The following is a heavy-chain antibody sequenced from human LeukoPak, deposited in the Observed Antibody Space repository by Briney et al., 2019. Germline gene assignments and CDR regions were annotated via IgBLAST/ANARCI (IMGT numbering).Heavy chain of an antibody. CDR3: AKGDTLPTVYFDY. V-gene: IGHV3-23*01. J-gene: IGHJ4*02. CDR1: GFNFSRND. CDR2: ITDSGGST. D-gene: IGHD4-17*01. Sequence: GGSLRLSSAASGFNFSRNDMTWVRQAPGKGLEWVSAITDSGGSTYYADSVRGRFTISRDDSKNTLYLLMNSLRAEDTAVYYCAKGDTLPTVYFDYWGQGTPVTVSS.